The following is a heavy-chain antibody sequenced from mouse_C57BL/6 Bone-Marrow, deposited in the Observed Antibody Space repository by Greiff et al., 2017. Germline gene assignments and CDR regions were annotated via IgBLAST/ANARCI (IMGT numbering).Heavy chain of an antibody. V-gene: IGHV6-3*01. CDR3: TGGIYYYGSSSWFAY. Sequence: EVKLQESGGGLVQPGGSMKLSCVASGFTFSNYWMNWVRQSPEKGLEWVAQIRLKSDNYATHYAESVKGRFTISRDDSKSSVYLQMNNLRAEDTGIYYCTGGIYYYGSSSWFAYWGQGTLVTVSA. CDR2: IRLKSDNYAT. CDR1: GFTFSNYW. J-gene: IGHJ3*01. D-gene: IGHD1-1*01.